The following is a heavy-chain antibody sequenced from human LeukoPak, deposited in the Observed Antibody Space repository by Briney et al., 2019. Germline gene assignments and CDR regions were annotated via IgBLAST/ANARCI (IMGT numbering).Heavy chain of an antibody. V-gene: IGHV1-18*01. J-gene: IGHJ6*02. CDR3: ARAYSYGSDYYYGMDV. CDR2: ISGYNGNT. Sequence: ASVKVSCKASGYTFTSYGISWVRQAPGQGLEWMGWISGYNGNTKYAHKVQGRVTMTTDTSTGTAYMELRSLRSDDTAVYYCARAYSYGSDYYYGMDVWDQGTTVTVSS. CDR1: GYTFTSYG. D-gene: IGHD5-18*01.